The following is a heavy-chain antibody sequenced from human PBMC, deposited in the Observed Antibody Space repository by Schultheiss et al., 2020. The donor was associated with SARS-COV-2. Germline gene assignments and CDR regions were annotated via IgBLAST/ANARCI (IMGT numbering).Heavy chain of an antibody. CDR3: TIYYSSSTYSFGY. Sequence: GGSLRLSCAASGFTFSGFAMHWVRQASGKGLEWVGRVRSKANNYATDYAASVRDRFIISRDDSKNTAYLQMNSLKTEDTAVYYCTIYYSSSTYSFGYWGQGTLVTVSS. D-gene: IGHD6-6*01. J-gene: IGHJ4*02. CDR1: GFTFSGFA. V-gene: IGHV3-73*01. CDR2: VRSKANNYAT.